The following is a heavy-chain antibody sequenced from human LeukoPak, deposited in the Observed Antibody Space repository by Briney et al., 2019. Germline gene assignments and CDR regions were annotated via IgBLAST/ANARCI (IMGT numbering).Heavy chain of an antibody. CDR3: AGSEIVVVPAAIWEHWFDP. Sequence: ASVKVSCKASGYTFTGYYMHWVRQAPGQGLEWMGWINPNSGGTNYAQKFQGRVTMTRDTSISTAYMELSRLRSDDTAVYYCAGSEIVVVPAAIWEHWFDPWGQGTLVTVSS. V-gene: IGHV1-2*02. CDR1: GYTFTGYY. J-gene: IGHJ5*02. D-gene: IGHD2-2*01. CDR2: INPNSGGT.